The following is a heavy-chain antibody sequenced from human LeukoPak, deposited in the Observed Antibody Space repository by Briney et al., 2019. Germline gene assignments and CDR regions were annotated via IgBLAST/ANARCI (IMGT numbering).Heavy chain of an antibody. Sequence: ASVKVSCKASGYTFTDYYIDWVRQAPGQGLEWMTYIDPNSGGPHYAQKFQGRVTMTTDTSISTAYMELNWLTSDDTAVYYCARDGVAGSSDAFDLWGQGTMVTVSS. V-gene: IGHV1-2*02. J-gene: IGHJ3*01. CDR3: ARDGVAGSSDAFDL. CDR1: GYTFTDYY. D-gene: IGHD6-19*01. CDR2: IDPNSGGP.